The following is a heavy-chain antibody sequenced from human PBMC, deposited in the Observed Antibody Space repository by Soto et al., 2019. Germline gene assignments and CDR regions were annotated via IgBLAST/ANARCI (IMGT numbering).Heavy chain of an antibody. D-gene: IGHD4-17*01. CDR1: EFTFGTYA. CDR2: ISGSGGMT. CDR3: ARRTEYGDPRNYGFDY. Sequence: EVHLLASGGGLVQPGGSLTLSCAASEFTFGTYAMNWVRQAPGRGLEWVSSISGSGGMTYYADSVKGRFTLSRDNSKNTLYLQMNSLRAEDTAVYYCARRTEYGDPRNYGFDYWGQGTLVTFSS. J-gene: IGHJ4*02. V-gene: IGHV3-23*01.